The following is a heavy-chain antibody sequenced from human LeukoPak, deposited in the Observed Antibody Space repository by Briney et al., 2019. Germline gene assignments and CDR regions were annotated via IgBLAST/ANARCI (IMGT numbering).Heavy chain of an antibody. CDR2: ISYDGSNK. J-gene: IGHJ3*02. V-gene: IGHV3-30*03. CDR3: ARANDFWSGYYTGAFDI. D-gene: IGHD3-3*01. CDR1: GFTFSTYG. Sequence: PGGSLRLSCAASGFTFSTYGMHWVRQAPGKGLEWVAVISYDGSNKYYADSVKGRFTISRDNSKNTLYLQMNSLRAEDTAVYYCARANDFWSGYYTGAFDIWGQGTMVTVSS.